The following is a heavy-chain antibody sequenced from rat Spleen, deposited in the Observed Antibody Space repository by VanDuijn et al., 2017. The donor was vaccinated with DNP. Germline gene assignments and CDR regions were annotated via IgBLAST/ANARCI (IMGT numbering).Heavy chain of an antibody. V-gene: IGHV5-22*01. Sequence: EVQLVESGGGLVQPGRSLKLSCAASGFTFGDYYMAWVRQAPTKGLEWVAYITYDGGSTYYGDSVKGRFTISRDNAKSTLYLQMNSLRSEDMATYYCARHVLPLRVWDYWGQGVMVTVSS. CDR2: ITYDGGST. J-gene: IGHJ2*01. D-gene: IGHD1-3*01. CDR3: ARHVLPLRVWDY. CDR1: GFTFGDYY.